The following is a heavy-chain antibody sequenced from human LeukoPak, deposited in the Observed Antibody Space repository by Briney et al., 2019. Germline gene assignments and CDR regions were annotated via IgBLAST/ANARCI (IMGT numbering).Heavy chain of an antibody. CDR2: INHSGST. CDR3: ARVPGGYDILIGYTTSSS. J-gene: IGHJ5*02. D-gene: IGHD3-9*01. Sequence: PSETLSLTCAVYGGSFSGYYWSWIRQPPGKGLEWIGEINHSGSTNYNPSLKSRVTISVDTSKNQFSLKLSSVAAADTAVYYCARVPGGYDILIGYTTSSSWGRGTLVTVSS. CDR1: GGSFSGYY. V-gene: IGHV4-34*01.